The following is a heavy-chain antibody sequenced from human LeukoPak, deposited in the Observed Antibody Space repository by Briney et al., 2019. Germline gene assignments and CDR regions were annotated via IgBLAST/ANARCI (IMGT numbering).Heavy chain of an antibody. J-gene: IGHJ6*02. CDR3: ARDHREVVVPYYYYGMDV. CDR2: IYSGGST. D-gene: IGHD3-22*01. CDR1: GFTVSSNY. Sequence: GGSLRLSCAASGFTVSSNYMSWVRQAPGKGLEWVSVIYSGGSTYYADSVKGRFTISRDNSKNTLYLQMNSLRAEDTAVYYCARDHREVVVPYYYYGMDVWGQGTTVTVSS. V-gene: IGHV3-66*01.